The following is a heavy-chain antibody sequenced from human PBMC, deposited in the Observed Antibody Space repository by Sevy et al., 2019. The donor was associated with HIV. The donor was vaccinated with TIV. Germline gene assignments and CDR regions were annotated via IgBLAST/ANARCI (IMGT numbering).Heavy chain of an antibody. V-gene: IGHV3-9*01. Sequence: GGSLRLSCAASGFTFDDYAMHWVRQAPGKGLEWVSGISWNSGSIGYADSVKGRFTISRDNAKNSLYLQMNSLRAEDTTVYYCAKAGRFYDSSGYYSAYFDYWGQGTLVAVSS. D-gene: IGHD3-22*01. CDR1: GFTFDDYA. CDR3: AKAGRFYDSSGYYSAYFDY. CDR2: ISWNSGSI. J-gene: IGHJ4*02.